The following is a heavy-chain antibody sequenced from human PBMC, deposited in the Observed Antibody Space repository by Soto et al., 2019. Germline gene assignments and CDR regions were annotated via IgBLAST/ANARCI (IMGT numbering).Heavy chain of an antibody. CDR2: IIPIIGTA. J-gene: IGHJ4*02. CDR1: GGTFNNYA. CDR3: ARGGVDVVATSAFDY. Sequence: QVQLAQSGAEVKKPGSSVKVSCKASGGTFNNYAISWVRQAPGQGLEWMGGIIPIIGTADYAHKFQGRLAISADESTGTTFMELSSLRSEDTDLYYCARGGVDVVATSAFDYWGQGTLVTVSS. D-gene: IGHD5-12*01. V-gene: IGHV1-69*01.